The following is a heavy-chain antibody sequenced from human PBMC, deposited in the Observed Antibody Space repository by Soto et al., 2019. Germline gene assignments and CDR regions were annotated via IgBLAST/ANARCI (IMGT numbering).Heavy chain of an antibody. D-gene: IGHD2-15*01. CDR3: ARASSAEYCSGGSCYGNWFDP. CDR1: GYTFTSYG. Sequence: ASVKVSCKASGYTFTSYGISWVRQAPGQGLEWMGWISAYNGNTNYAQKLQGRVTMTTNTSISTAYMELSSLRSEDTAVYYCARASSAEYCSGGSCYGNWFDPWGQGTLVTVSS. CDR2: ISAYNGNT. J-gene: IGHJ5*02. V-gene: IGHV1-18*01.